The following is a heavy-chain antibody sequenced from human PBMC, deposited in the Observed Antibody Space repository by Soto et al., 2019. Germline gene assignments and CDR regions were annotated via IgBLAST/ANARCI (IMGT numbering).Heavy chain of an antibody. V-gene: IGHV3-30*18. J-gene: IGHJ4*02. CDR2: ISYDGSNK. CDR3: VKGRYHYFDY. D-gene: IGHD1-26*01. Sequence: QVQLVESGGGVVQPGRSLRLSCAASRFTFSNYGRHRVRHTPGKGLEWVAVISYDGSNKYYADSVKGRFTISRDNSKNTLYLQMNSLRADDTAVYYCVKGRYHYFDYWGQGTLVTVSS. CDR1: RFTFSNYG.